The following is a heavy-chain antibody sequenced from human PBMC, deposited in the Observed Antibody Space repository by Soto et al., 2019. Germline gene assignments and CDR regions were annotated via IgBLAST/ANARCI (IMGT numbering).Heavy chain of an antibody. J-gene: IGHJ6*02. Sequence: PSETLSLTCTVSGGSINSGDYYWSWIRQHPGKGLEWIGHIYYRGSTYYNPSLEGRLTISVDTSKNQFSLKLSSVTAADTALYYCARGAGVETSRSYYYGMDVWGQGTTVTVSS. CDR3: ARGAGVETSRSYYYGMDV. CDR1: GGSINSGDYY. D-gene: IGHD3-3*01. CDR2: IYYRGST. V-gene: IGHV4-31*03.